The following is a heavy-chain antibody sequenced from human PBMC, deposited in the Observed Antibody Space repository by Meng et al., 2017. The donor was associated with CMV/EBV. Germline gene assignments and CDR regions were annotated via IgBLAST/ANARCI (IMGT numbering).Heavy chain of an antibody. CDR3: ASYIVVVPAAIGD. J-gene: IGHJ4*02. Sequence: GSLRLSCAVYGGSFSGYYWSWIRQPPGKGLEWIGEINHSGSTNYNPSLKSRVTISVDTSKNQFSLKLSSVTAADTAVYYCASYIVVVPAAIGDWGQRTLVTVSS. CDR2: INHSGST. V-gene: IGHV4-34*01. CDR1: GGSFSGYY. D-gene: IGHD2-2*01.